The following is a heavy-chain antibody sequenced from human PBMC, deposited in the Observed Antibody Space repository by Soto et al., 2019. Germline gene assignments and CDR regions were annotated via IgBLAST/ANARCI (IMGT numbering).Heavy chain of an antibody. CDR2: INADNGNT. Sequence: ASVKVSCKASGYTFTSYAMHWVRQAPGQRLEWMGWINADNGNTKYAQKLQGRVTMTTDTSTSTAYMELRSLRSDDTAVYYCARDARYFDWLSFRGGGPRDYWGQGTLVTVSS. J-gene: IGHJ4*02. V-gene: IGHV1-3*01. CDR1: GYTFTSYA. D-gene: IGHD3-9*01. CDR3: ARDARYFDWLSFRGGGPRDY.